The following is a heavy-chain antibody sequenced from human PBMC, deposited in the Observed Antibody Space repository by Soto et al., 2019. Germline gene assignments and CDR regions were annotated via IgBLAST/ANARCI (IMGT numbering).Heavy chain of an antibody. D-gene: IGHD6-25*01. CDR2: IYNSGRY. J-gene: IGHJ4*02. V-gene: IGHV4-59*13. CDR3: ATLPATTILTDY. CDR1: GGFI. Sequence: SETLSLTCTVSGGFIWGWIRQSPDKGLEWIGYIYNSGRYNYNPSLESRLTISIDTSKNQFSLRLASVTAADTAVYYCATLPATTILTDYWGQGTLVTVSS.